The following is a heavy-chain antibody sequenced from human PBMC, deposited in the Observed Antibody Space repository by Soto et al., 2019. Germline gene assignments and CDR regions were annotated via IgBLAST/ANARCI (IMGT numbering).Heavy chain of an antibody. J-gene: IGHJ6*02. CDR2: IYYSGST. CDR3: ASSFSSSWYSYYYYGMDV. CDR1: GGSISSSSYY. V-gene: IGHV4-39*01. D-gene: IGHD6-13*01. Sequence: QLQLQESGPGLVKPSETLSLTCTVSGGSISSSSYYWGWIRQPPGKGLEWIGSIYYSGSTYYNPSLKSRVTISVDTSKNQFSLKLSSVTAADTAVYYCASSFSSSWYSYYYYGMDVWAQGTTVTVSS.